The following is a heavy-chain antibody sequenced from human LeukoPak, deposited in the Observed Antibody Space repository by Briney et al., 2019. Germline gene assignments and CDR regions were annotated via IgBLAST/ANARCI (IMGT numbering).Heavy chain of an antibody. CDR2: ISSSGSTI. J-gene: IGHJ4*02. Sequence: PGGSLRLSCAASGFTFSDYYMSWIRQAPGKGLEWVSYISSSGSTIYYADSVKGRFTISRDNAKNSLYLQMNSLRAEDTAVYYCVRDLGPDYYDSSGFSGGGGQGTLVTVSS. D-gene: IGHD3-22*01. CDR1: GFTFSDYY. V-gene: IGHV3-11*04. CDR3: VRDLGPDYYDSSGFSGG.